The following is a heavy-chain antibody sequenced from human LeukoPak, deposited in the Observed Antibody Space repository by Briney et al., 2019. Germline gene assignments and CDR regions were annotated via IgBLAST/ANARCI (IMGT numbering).Heavy chain of an antibody. CDR2: IYKSGST. J-gene: IGHJ4*02. Sequence: SETLSLTCTVSGGSISSYYWSWIRQPPGKGLEWIATIYKSGSTYYKPSLKSRLTISVDTSKNQFSLKLTSVTAADTAVYYCARRAIGGAQDYDYWGQGTLVTASS. V-gene: IGHV4-39*01. CDR1: GGSISSYY. CDR3: ARRAIGGAQDYDY. D-gene: IGHD2-2*01.